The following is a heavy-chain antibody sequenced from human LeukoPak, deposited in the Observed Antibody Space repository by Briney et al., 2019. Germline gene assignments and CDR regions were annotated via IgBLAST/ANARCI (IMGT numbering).Heavy chain of an antibody. CDR1: GGSISSYY. D-gene: IGHD3-3*01. CDR3: ARHSSDFWSGYYTNYYGVDV. J-gene: IGHJ6*02. V-gene: IGHV4-59*08. CDR2: ICYSGST. Sequence: SEPLSLTCTVSGGSISSYYWSWIRQSPGKGLEWIGYICYSGSTNYNPSLKSRLTISVDTSKNQFSLRLSSVTAADTAVYYCARHSSDFWSGYYTNYYGVDVWGRGTTVTVSS.